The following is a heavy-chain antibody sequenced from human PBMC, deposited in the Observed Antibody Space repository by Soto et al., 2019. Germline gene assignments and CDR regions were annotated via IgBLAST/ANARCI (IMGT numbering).Heavy chain of an antibody. J-gene: IGHJ4*02. CDR3: ARGAYYYDSSGYYYSPVDY. D-gene: IGHD3-22*01. CDR2: INPNSGGT. CDR1: GYTFTGYY. Sequence: ASVKVSCKASGYTFTGYYMHWVRQAPGQGLEWMGWINPNSGGTNYAQKFQGRVTMTRDTSVSTAYMELSRLRSDDTAVYYCARGAYYYDSSGYYYSPVDYWGQGTLVTVSS. V-gene: IGHV1-2*02.